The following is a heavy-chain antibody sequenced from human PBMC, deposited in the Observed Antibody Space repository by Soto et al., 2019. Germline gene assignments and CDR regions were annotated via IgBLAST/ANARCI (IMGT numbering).Heavy chain of an antibody. Sequence: TLALSCAVSGCSFTSNNWWTWVRPPPGQGLEWIGEIYRTGSTNYNPSLKSRVTISLDKSENQFSLKVTSLTAADTAVYYCASRDPGTSVDYWGQGTVVTVSS. CDR1: GCSFTSNNW. V-gene: IGHV4-4*02. CDR3: ASRDPGTSVDY. CDR2: IYRTGST. D-gene: IGHD1-7*01. J-gene: IGHJ4*02.